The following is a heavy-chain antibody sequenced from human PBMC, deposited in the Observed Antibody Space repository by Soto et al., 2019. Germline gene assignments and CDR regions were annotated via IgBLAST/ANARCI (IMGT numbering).Heavy chain of an antibody. D-gene: IGHD2-21*01. CDR3: AASCVGCGGFNYYGMDV. Sequence: QVQLQESGPGLVKPSQTLSLTCTVSGGSISSGGYYWSWIRQHPGKGLEWIGYIYYSGSTYYNPSLKCRVTISVDPSKNQFSLKLSSVTTADTAVYYCAASCVGCGGFNYYGMDVWGQGTTVTVSS. V-gene: IGHV4-31*03. CDR2: IYYSGST. CDR1: GGSISSGGYY. J-gene: IGHJ6*02.